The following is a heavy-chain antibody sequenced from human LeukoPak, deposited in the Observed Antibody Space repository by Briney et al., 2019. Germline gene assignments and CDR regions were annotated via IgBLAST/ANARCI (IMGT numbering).Heavy chain of an antibody. CDR1: VYTFSHYS. CDR2: ISSTSDYI. D-gene: IGHD3-16*02. Sequence: PGGSLRLSCAACVYTFSHYSVNWVRQAPGKGLEWVSSISSTSDYIYYADSVKGRFTISRDNTKSSLYLQMNSLRAEDTAVYYCVSGNDPDSTWENYRLDAFDIWGQGTTVIVSS. J-gene: IGHJ3*02. CDR3: VSGNDPDSTWENYRLDAFDI. V-gene: IGHV3-21*01.